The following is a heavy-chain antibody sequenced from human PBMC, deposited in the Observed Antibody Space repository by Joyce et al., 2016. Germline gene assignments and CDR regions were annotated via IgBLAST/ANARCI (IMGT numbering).Heavy chain of an antibody. D-gene: IGHD2-8*01. CDR2: LSSSSSYI. V-gene: IGHV3-21*01. CDR3: ARSSYTNGIFDY. J-gene: IGHJ4*02. Sequence: EVQLVESGGGLVKPGGSLRLSCAASGFTFSSYSMSCVRQAPGKGLEWVLSLSSSSSYIKYTDSVKGRFTISRDNAKNSLYLQMNSLRVEDTAVYYCARSSYTNGIFDYWGQGTLVTVSS. CDR1: GFTFSSYS.